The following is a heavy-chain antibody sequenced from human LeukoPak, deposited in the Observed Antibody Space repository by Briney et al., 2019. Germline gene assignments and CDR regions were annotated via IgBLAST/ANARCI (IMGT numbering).Heavy chain of an antibody. CDR3: ASRGGIAARRPSNSHDY. Sequence: GGSLRLSCAASGFTFSSYGMHWVRQAPGKGLEWVAVIWYDGSNKYYADSVKGRFTISRDNSKNTLYLQMNSLRAEDTAVYYCASRGGIAARRPSNSHDYWGQGTLVTVSS. D-gene: IGHD6-6*01. V-gene: IGHV3-33*01. CDR2: IWYDGSNK. J-gene: IGHJ4*02. CDR1: GFTFSSYG.